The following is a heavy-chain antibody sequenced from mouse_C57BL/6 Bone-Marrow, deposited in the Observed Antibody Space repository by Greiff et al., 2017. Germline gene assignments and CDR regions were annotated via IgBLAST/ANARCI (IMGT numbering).Heavy chain of an antibody. Sequence: QVQLKQPGAELVKPGASVKLSCKASGYTFTSYWMHWVKQRPGQGLAWIGMIHPNSGSTTYNEKFKSKATLTVAKSSSAAYMQLSSLTSEDSAVYYCARSVYDGYYDCFDYWGQGTTLTVSA. CDR2: IHPNSGST. CDR1: GYTFTSYW. V-gene: IGHV1-64*01. J-gene: IGHJ2*01. CDR3: ARSVYDGYYDCFDY. D-gene: IGHD2-3*01.